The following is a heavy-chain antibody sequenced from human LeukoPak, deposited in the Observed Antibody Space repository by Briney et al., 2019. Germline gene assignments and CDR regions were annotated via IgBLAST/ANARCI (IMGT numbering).Heavy chain of an antibody. CDR1: GYTFTSYD. V-gene: IGHV1-8*01. Sequence: GASVKVSCKASGYTFTSYDINWVRQATGQGLEWMGWMNPNRGNTRYVQKFQGRVTMTRDTSISTAYMELSRLRSDDTAVYYCARVRYCSSTSCYDLSLGFSFAFDIWGQGTMVTVSS. D-gene: IGHD2-2*01. CDR3: ARVRYCSSTSCYDLSLGFSFAFDI. CDR2: MNPNRGNT. J-gene: IGHJ3*02.